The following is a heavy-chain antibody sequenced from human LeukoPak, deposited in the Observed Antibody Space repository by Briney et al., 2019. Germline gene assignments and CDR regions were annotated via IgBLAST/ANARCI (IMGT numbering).Heavy chain of an antibody. CDR3: AKVAGYSSGWFGYFDY. D-gene: IGHD6-19*01. CDR2: ISGSGGST. J-gene: IGHJ4*02. Sequence: PGGSLRLSCAASGFTFSSYWMHWVRQAPGKGLEWVSAISGSGGSTYYADSVKGRSTISRDNSKNTLYLQMNSLRAEDTAVYYCAKVAGYSSGWFGYFDYWGQGTLVTVSS. V-gene: IGHV3-23*01. CDR1: GFTFSSYW.